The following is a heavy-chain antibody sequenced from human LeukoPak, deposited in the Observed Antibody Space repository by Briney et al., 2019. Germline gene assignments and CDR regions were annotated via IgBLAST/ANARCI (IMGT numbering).Heavy chain of an antibody. CDR2: FYYGGSF. CDR3: ASHSSSWYSRGKDY. V-gene: IGHV4-39*01. J-gene: IGHJ4*02. CDR1: GGSISSSSYY. D-gene: IGHD6-13*01. Sequence: PSETLSLTCTVSGGSISSSSYYWDWIRQPPGKGLEWIGSFYYGGSFYYNPSLKSRVTISVDTSKNQFSLKLSSVTATDTAIYYCASHSSSWYSRGKDYWGQGTLVTVSS.